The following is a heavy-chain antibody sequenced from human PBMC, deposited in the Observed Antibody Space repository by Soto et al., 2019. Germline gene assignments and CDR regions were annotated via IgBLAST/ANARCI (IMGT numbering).Heavy chain of an antibody. V-gene: IGHV4-34*01. Sequence: SETLCLTCAVYGLSFSGYYWSWIRQPPGKGLEWVGEINDSGSTNYNASLKRRVTISVKTSTNQFSLQLSSVTAADTAVYYCGSGPANVLLGCGESYYYYYGMDVWGQGTPVTVSS. D-gene: IGHD3-10*01. CDR2: INDSGST. CDR3: GSGPANVLLGCGESYYYYYGMDV. J-gene: IGHJ6*02. CDR1: GLSFSGYY.